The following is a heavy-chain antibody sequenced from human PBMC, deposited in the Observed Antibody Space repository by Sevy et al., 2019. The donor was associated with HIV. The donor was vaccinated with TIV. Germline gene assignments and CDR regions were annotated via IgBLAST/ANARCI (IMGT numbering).Heavy chain of an antibody. CDR3: TRGGGGGG. CDR2: IKSKIDGGTT. D-gene: IGHD3-16*01. Sequence: GGSLRLSCAASGLTFSDAWMNWVRQAPGKGLEWVGRIKSKIDGGTTDYAAPVKGRFTISRDDSKNTLYLQMNSRKTEDTALYYCTRGGGGGGWGQGTLVTVSS. J-gene: IGHJ4*02. V-gene: IGHV3-15*07. CDR1: GLTFSDAW.